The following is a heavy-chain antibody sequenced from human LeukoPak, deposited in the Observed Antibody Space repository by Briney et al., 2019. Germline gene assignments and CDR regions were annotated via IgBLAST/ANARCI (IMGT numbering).Heavy chain of an antibody. CDR1: GGSISSSSYY. Sequence: SETLSLTCTVSGGSISSSSYYWGWLRQPPEKGLGWIGRNYYSRSTYYNPSLKSRVTISVDTSKNQFSLKLSSVTAADTAVYYCARVATVDAFDIWGQGTMVTVSS. V-gene: IGHV4-39*07. D-gene: IGHD4-17*01. J-gene: IGHJ3*02. CDR3: ARVATVDAFDI. CDR2: NYYSRST.